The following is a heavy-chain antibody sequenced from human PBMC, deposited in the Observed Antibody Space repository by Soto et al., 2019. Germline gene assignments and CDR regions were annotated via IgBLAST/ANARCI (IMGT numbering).Heavy chain of an antibody. V-gene: IGHV3-33*01. D-gene: IGHD2-8*01. J-gene: IGHJ3*01. CDR3: ARLQTSHGVSGAFDL. CDR1: GFTFSDYV. CDR2: IGYDGRLK. Sequence: QVQLVESGGGVVQPGRSLRLSCAASGFTFSDYVLHWVRQAPGKGLEWVALIGYDGRLKYYTQSVKGRFTDSRDNAKNTLYLQTLSPRDEDADVYFGARLQTSHGVSGAFDLWGQGTAVTVSS.